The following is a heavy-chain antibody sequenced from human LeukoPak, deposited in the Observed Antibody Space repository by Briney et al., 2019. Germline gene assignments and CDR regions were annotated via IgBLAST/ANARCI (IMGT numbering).Heavy chain of an antibody. J-gene: IGHJ4*02. Sequence: GESLKISCKGSGYSFTTHWIGWVRQMPGKGLEWMGIIYPGDSDTKYSPSFQGQVTISADKSISTAYLQRSSLKASDTAMYYCARRGSLGGTYYVAYWGQGTLVTVSS. CDR2: IYPGDSDT. V-gene: IGHV5-51*01. CDR3: ARRGSLGGTYYVAY. D-gene: IGHD1-26*01. CDR1: GYSFTTHW.